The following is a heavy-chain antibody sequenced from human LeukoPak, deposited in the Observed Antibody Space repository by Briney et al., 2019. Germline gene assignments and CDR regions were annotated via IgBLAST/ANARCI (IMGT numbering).Heavy chain of an antibody. CDR1: GGSISSYY. J-gene: IGHJ3*02. D-gene: IGHD6-13*01. Sequence: PSETLSLTCTVSGGSISSYYWSWIRQPPGKGLEWIGEINHSGSTNYNPSLKSRVTISVDTSKNQFSLKLSSVTAADTAVYYCARDSAAGPFRIWGQGTMVTVSS. V-gene: IGHV4-34*01. CDR3: ARDSAAGPFRI. CDR2: INHSGST.